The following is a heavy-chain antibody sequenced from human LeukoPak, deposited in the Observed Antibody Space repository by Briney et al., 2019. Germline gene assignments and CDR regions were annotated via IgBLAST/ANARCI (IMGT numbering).Heavy chain of an antibody. CDR3: ARDGRYSGYDFEY. V-gene: IGHV1-69*13. CDR1: EGTFSSYA. CDR2: IIPIFGTA. D-gene: IGHD5-12*01. J-gene: IGHJ4*02. Sequence: ASVKVSCKASEGTFSSYAISWVRQAPGQGLEWMGGIIPIFGTANYAQKFQGRVTITADESTSTAYMELSSLRSEDTAVYYCARDGRYSGYDFEYWGQGTLVTVSS.